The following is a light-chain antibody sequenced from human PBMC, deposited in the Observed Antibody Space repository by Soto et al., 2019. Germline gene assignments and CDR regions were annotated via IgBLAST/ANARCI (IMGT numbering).Light chain of an antibody. CDR1: SSDVGGYNY. J-gene: IGLJ1*01. CDR3: SSYTGSSTLYV. Sequence: QSALTQPASVSVSPGQSITISCTGTSSDVGGYNYVSWYQQQPGKAPKLMIYEVSNRPSGVSNRFSGSKSGNTASLTISGLQAQDEADYYCSSYTGSSTLYVFGTGTKVT. V-gene: IGLV2-14*01. CDR2: EVS.